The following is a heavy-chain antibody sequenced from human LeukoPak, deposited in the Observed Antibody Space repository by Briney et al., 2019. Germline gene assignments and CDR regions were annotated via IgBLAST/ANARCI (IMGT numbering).Heavy chain of an antibody. CDR1: GYTLTELS. Sequence: ASVKVSCKVSGYTLTELSMHWVRQAPGKGLEWMGGFDPEDGETIFAQKFQGRVTMTEDTSTDTAYMELSSLRSEDTAVYYCATPSRYSSSEFFDYWGQGTLVTVSS. V-gene: IGHV1-24*01. J-gene: IGHJ4*02. D-gene: IGHD6-6*01. CDR3: ATPSRYSSSEFFDY. CDR2: FDPEDGET.